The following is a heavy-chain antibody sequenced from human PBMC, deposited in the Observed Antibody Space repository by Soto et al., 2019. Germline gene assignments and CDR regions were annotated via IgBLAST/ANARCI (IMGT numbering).Heavy chain of an antibody. CDR2: IIPIFGTA. Sequence: SVKVSCKASGGTFSSYAISWVRQAPGQGLEWMGGIIPIFGTANYAQKFQGRVTITADESTSTAYMELSSLRSEDTAVYYCARERRDGEQGHDAFDIWGQGTMVTVSS. V-gene: IGHV1-69*13. J-gene: IGHJ3*02. CDR1: GGTFSSYA. CDR3: ARERRDGEQGHDAFDI.